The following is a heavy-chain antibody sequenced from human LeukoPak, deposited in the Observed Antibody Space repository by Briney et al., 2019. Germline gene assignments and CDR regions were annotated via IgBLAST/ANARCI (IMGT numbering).Heavy chain of an antibody. Sequence: ASVKVSCKASGYSFTGYYMQWVRQAPVLGLEWMGWINPNSGDTNYAQKFQGRVTMTRDTSISTAYMELSRLRSDDTAVYYCARVAYCSVTSCYPFDYWGQGTLVTVSS. J-gene: IGHJ4*02. CDR1: GYSFTGYY. CDR3: ARVAYCSVTSCYPFDY. CDR2: INPNSGDT. D-gene: IGHD2-2*01. V-gene: IGHV1-2*02.